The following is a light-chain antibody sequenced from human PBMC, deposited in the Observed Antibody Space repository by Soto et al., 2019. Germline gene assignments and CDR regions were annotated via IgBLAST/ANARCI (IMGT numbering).Light chain of an antibody. CDR1: QSVTSSY. Sequence: EIVLTQSPGTLSLSPGERATLSCRASQSVTSSYLAWYQQKPGQAPRLLIYGASSRATDIPDRFSGTGSGTEFTLTISSLQSEDFALYYCQQYNDWPLTFGQGTKVDIK. V-gene: IGKV3-20*01. CDR3: QQYNDWPLT. CDR2: GAS. J-gene: IGKJ1*01.